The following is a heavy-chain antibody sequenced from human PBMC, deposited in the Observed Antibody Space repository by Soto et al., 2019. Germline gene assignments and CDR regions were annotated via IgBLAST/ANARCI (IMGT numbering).Heavy chain of an antibody. V-gene: IGHV1-18*01. D-gene: IGHD1-26*01. CDR2: ISAYNGNT. J-gene: IGHJ4*02. CDR1: GYTFTSYG. CDR3: GMDAAVGLFDY. Sequence: QVQLVQSGAEVKKHGASVKVSCKASGYTFTSYGITWVRQAPGQGLEWMGRISAYNGNTNYAQKLKGRATMTTDTPTSTADMDLRSLRSDDTAGYYCGMDAAVGLFDYWGQGTLVNFSS.